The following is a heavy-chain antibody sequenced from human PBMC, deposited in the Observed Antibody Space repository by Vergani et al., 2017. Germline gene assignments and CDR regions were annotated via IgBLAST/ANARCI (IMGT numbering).Heavy chain of an antibody. CDR2: INAGNGNT. Sequence: QVQLVQSGAEVKKPGASVKVSCKASGYTFTSYAMHWVRQAPGQRLEWMGWINAGNGNTKYSQKFQGRVTITRDTSASTAYMELSSLRSEDTAVYYCARDSGYCSGGSCPPHGYFDLWGRGTLVTVSS. J-gene: IGHJ2*01. V-gene: IGHV1-3*01. D-gene: IGHD2-15*01. CDR3: ARDSGYCSGGSCPPHGYFDL. CDR1: GYTFTSYA.